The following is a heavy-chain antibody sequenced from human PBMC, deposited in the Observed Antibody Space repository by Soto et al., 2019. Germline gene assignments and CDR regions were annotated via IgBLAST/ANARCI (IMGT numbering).Heavy chain of an antibody. V-gene: IGHV4-4*02. CDR3: AGRRWLQCWAY. J-gene: IGHJ4*02. CDR2: IYHSGST. CDR1: GGSISSSNW. Sequence: QVQLQESGPGLVKPSGTLSLTCAVSGGSISSSNWWSWVRQPPGKGLEWIGEIYHSGSTNYNPSLKSXXTXSXAKSTNQFSLKLSSVTAADTAVYYCAGRRWLQCWAYWGQGTLVTVSS. D-gene: IGHD5-12*01.